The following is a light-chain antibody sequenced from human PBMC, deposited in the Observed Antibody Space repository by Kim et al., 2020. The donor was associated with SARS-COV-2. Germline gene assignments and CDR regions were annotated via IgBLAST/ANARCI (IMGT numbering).Light chain of an antibody. Sequence: SYELTQPPSVSVSPGQTASITCSGDKLGDKYACWYQQKPGKSPVLVIYQDSKRPSGIPERFSGSNSGNTATLTISGTQAMDEADYYCQAWDSSTAVFG. CDR2: QDS. CDR1: KLGDKY. CDR3: QAWDSSTAV. J-gene: IGLJ2*01. V-gene: IGLV3-1*01.